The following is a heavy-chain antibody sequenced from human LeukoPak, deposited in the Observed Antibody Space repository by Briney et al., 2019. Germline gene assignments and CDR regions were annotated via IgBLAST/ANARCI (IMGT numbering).Heavy chain of an antibody. CDR1: GGSFSGYY. Sequence: SETLSLTCAVYGGSFSGYYWSWIRQPPGKGLEWIGEINHSRSTNYNPSLKSRVTISVDTSKNQFSLKLSSVTAADTAVYYCARGLPTVTTHWGQGTLVTVSS. CDR2: INHSRST. CDR3: ARGLPTVTTH. J-gene: IGHJ4*02. V-gene: IGHV4-34*01. D-gene: IGHD4-17*01.